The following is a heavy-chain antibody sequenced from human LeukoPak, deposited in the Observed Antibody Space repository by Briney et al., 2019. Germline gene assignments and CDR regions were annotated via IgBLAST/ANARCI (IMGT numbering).Heavy chain of an antibody. CDR1: GFTFSNYG. V-gene: IGHV3-33*06. CDR3: AKDRHASSYYFDY. D-gene: IGHD2-2*01. Sequence: GRSLRLXCAASGFTFSNYGMQWVRQAPGKGLEWVALIWYDGSNKYYADSVKGRFTISRDNSKNTLYLQMNSLRAEDTAVYYCAKDRHASSYYFDYWGQGTLVTVSS. CDR2: IWYDGSNK. J-gene: IGHJ4*02.